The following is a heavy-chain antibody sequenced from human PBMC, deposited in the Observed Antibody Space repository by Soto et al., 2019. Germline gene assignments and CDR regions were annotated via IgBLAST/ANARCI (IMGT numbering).Heavy chain of an antibody. CDR2: IWYDGSNK. V-gene: IGHV3-33*01. Sequence: PGGSLRLSCAASGFTSSSYGMHWVRQAPGKGLEWVAVIWYDGSNKYYADSVKGRFTISRDNSKNTLYLQMNSLRAEDTAVYYCARESEDLTSSFDYWGQGTLVTVSS. J-gene: IGHJ4*02. CDR3: ARESEDLTSSFDY. CDR1: GFTSSSYG.